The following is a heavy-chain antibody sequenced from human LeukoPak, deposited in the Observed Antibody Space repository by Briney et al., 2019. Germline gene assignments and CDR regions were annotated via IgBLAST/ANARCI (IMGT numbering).Heavy chain of an antibody. CDR2: ISSSSSYI. D-gene: IGHD1-26*01. CDR3: ARVGGSYYGGQNYYYYMDV. J-gene: IGHJ6*03. Sequence: GGSLRLSCAASGLTFSSYSMNWVRQAPGKGLEWVSSISSSSSYIYYADSVKGRFTISRDNAKNSLYLQMNSLRAEDTAVYYCARVGGSYYGGQNYYYYMDVWGKGTTVTVSS. CDR1: GLTFSSYS. V-gene: IGHV3-21*01.